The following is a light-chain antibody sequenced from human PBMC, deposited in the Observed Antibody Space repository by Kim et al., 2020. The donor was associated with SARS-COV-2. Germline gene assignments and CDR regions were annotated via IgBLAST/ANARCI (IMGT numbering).Light chain of an antibody. CDR2: SSN. Sequence: RVTMSCSGSSSNIGSNTVNWSQQLPGTAPKLLIYSSNQRPSGVPDRFSGSKSGTSASLAISGLQSEDEADYYCAAWDDSLNGQVVFGGGTQLTVL. V-gene: IGLV1-44*01. J-gene: IGLJ2*01. CDR1: SSNIGSNT. CDR3: AAWDDSLNGQVV.